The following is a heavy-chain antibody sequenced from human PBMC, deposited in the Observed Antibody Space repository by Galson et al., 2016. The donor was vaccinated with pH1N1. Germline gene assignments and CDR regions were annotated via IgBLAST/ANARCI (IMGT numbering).Heavy chain of an antibody. V-gene: IGHV1-18*01. CDR2: ISGYNGNT. CDR3: ARLSGSRWLDP. D-gene: IGHD3-10*01. J-gene: IGHJ5*02. CDR1: GYMFTSYD. Sequence: SVRVSCKASGYMFTSYDITWVRQAPGQGLEWMGLISGYNGNTNYAQKFRGRLTMTTDTSTTTAYMELRSLRSDDTAFYYCARLSGSRWLDPWGQGTLVTVSS.